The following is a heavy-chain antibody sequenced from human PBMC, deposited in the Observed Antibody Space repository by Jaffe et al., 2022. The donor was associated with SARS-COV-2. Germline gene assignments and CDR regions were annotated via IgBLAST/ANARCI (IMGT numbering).Heavy chain of an antibody. J-gene: IGHJ4*02. D-gene: IGHD4-17*01. CDR3: ASMTTVTSKPRLVYY. CDR2: ISNTGAST. Sequence: EVQLLESGGGLVQPGGSLRLSCAASGFTFSTYAMTWVRQAPGKGLEWVSAISNTGASTYYADSVKGRFTISRDNSRDTLYLQMNSLRAGDTAVYYCASMTTVTSKPRLVYYWGQGTLVIVSS. CDR1: GFTFSTYA. V-gene: IGHV3-23*01.